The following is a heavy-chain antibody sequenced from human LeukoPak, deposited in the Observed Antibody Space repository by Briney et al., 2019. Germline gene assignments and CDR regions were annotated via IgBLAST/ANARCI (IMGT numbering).Heavy chain of an antibody. V-gene: IGHV3-23*01. CDR1: GFTFSNYA. J-gene: IGHJ5*01. D-gene: IGHD5-18*01. Sequence: PGGSLRLSCAASGFTFSNYAISWVRQAPGKGLEWVSTILSSGHNTYYADSVKGRFTISGDNSKNTLYLQMNSLRAEDTAVYYCAIAQLWFDSWGQGTLVTVAS. CDR3: AIAQLWFDS. CDR2: ILSSGHNT.